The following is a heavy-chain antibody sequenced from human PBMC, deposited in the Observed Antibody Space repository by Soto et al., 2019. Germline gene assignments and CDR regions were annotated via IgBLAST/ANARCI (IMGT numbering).Heavy chain of an antibody. D-gene: IGHD3-22*01. CDR2: IYFSGST. J-gene: IGHJ4*02. Sequence: SETLSLTCTVSGGSISSYYWSWIRQPPGKGLEWIGYIYFSGSTNYNPSLKSRVTISVDTSKNQFSLKLSSVTAADTTVYYCARDGYYDDSSGYQSVYYFDDWGQGTRVTVSS. V-gene: IGHV4-59*01. CDR3: ARDGYYDDSSGYQSVYYFDD. CDR1: GGSISSYY.